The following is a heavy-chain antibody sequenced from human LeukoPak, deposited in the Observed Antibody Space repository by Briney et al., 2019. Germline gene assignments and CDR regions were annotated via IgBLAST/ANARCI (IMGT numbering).Heavy chain of an antibody. CDR3: TRDLNQDSSG. Sequence: GGSLRLSCAASGFSFSGTWMTWVRQAPGKGLECVANIKPDGSEKYYVDSVKGRFTTSRDNAKNSLYLQMNSLRVEDTAIYYCTRDLNQDSSGWGQGTLVTVSS. CDR2: IKPDGSEK. V-gene: IGHV3-7*01. J-gene: IGHJ4*02. D-gene: IGHD3-22*01. CDR1: GFSFSGTW.